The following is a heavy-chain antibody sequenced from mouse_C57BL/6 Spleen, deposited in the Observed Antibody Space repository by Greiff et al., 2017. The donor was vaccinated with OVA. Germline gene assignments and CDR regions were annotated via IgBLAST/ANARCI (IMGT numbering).Heavy chain of an antibody. CDR3: ASSYSGKGKYFDY. CDR1: GYSFTDYN. J-gene: IGHJ2*01. D-gene: IGHD1-1*01. CDR2: INPNYGTT. Sequence: VQLKQSGPELVKPGASVKISCKASGYSFTDYNMNWVKQSNGKSLEWIGVINPNYGTTSYNQKFKGKATLTVDQSSSTAYMQLNSLTSEDSAVYYCASSYSGKGKYFDYWGQGTTLTVSS. V-gene: IGHV1-39*01.